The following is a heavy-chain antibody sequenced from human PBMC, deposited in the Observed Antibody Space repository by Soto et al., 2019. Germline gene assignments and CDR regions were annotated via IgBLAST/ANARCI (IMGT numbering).Heavy chain of an antibody. D-gene: IGHD5-18*01. J-gene: IGHJ4*02. CDR2: IYYSGST. CDR1: GGSVSSGSYY. CDR3: ARAWNGYSYGYFDY. V-gene: IGHV4-61*01. Sequence: LSLTCTVSGGSVSSGSYYWSWIRQPPGKGLEWIGYIYYSGSTNYNPSLKSRVTISVDTSKNQFSLKLSSVTAADTAVYYCARAWNGYSYGYFDYWGQGTLVTVSS.